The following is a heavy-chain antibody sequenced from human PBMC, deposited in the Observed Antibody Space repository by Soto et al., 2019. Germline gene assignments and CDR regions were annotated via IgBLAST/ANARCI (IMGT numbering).Heavy chain of an antibody. CDR1: GGSIRSTTYY. CDR3: PTRHWNFDP. Sequence: QLQLQESGPGLVKPSETLSLTCTVSGGSIRSTTYYWGWIRQPPGKGLEWIGSMYYSGTTYYNPTLQSRVSTSMDMCRNRCSLKLNFVTAADSAVYYCPTRHWNFDPWGQGTLVCVSS. V-gene: IGHV4-39*01. CDR2: MYYSGTT. D-gene: IGHD1-1*01. J-gene: IGHJ5*02.